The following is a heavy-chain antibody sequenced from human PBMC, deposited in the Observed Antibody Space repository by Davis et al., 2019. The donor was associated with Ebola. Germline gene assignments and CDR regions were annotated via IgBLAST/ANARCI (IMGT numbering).Heavy chain of an antibody. Sequence: GESLKISCAASGFTFSSYWMSWVRQAPGKGLEWVANIKQDGSEKYYVDSVKGRFTISRDNAKNSLYLQMNSLTAEDTAVYYCAKETAAIPTRTDYWGQGTLVTVSS. J-gene: IGHJ4*02. CDR2: IKQDGSEK. CDR1: GFTFSSYW. CDR3: AKETAAIPTRTDY. V-gene: IGHV3-7*03. D-gene: IGHD2-2*01.